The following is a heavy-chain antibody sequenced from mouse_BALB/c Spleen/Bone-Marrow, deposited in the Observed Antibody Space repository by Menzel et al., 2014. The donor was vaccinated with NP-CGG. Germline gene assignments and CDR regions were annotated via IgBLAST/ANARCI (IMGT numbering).Heavy chain of an antibody. CDR3: TRRPLQANSYFDC. J-gene: IGHJ2*01. CDR2: ISSGGSST. Sequence: DVQLVESGGDLVKPGGSLKLSCVASGFTFSSYGMSWVRQTPDKRLEWVATISSGGSSTYYPASVKGRFTISRDNAKSTLYLQMISLNSEDTAMYYCTRRPLQANSYFDCWGQGTTLTVSS. CDR1: GFTFSSYG. D-gene: IGHD3-2*02. V-gene: IGHV5-6*01.